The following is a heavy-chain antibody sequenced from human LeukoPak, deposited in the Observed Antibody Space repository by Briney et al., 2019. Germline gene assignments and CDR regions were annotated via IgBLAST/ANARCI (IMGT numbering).Heavy chain of an antibody. V-gene: IGHV3-23*01. J-gene: IGHJ4*02. D-gene: IGHD6-19*01. CDR3: SNGRTSSGTLQHDY. CDR1: GFTFSSYA. CDR2: FSGSGGST. Sequence: GGSLRLSCAASGFTFSSYAMSWVRQAPGKGLEWVSTFSGSGGSTHYADSVKGRFTISRDNSENTLYLQMNSLRAEDTALYYCSNGRTSSGTLQHDYWGQGTLVTVSS.